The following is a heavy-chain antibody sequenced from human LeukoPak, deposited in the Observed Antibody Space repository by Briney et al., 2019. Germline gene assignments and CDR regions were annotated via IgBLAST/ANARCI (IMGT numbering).Heavy chain of an antibody. CDR2: IFYSGNT. J-gene: IGHJ6*02. Sequence: PSETLSLTCTVSGGSLSSYYWSWIRQPPGKGLEWIGYIFYSGNTNYNPSLKSRVTISVDTFKNQLSLRLSSVTAADTAVYYCARDLPAMIVRGVGMDVWGQGTTVTVSS. V-gene: IGHV4-59*12. CDR1: GGSLSSYY. D-gene: IGHD3-22*01. CDR3: ARDLPAMIVRGVGMDV.